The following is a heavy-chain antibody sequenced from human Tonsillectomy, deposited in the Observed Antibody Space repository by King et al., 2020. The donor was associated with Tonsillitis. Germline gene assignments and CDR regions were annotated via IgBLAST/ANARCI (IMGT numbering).Heavy chain of an antibody. Sequence: VQLVESGGGLVRPGGSLRLSCSASGFTFITYSMNWVRQAPGKGLEWVSSISSSSSYLYYADSVKGRFTISRDNAKNSLYLQMNSLRAEDTAVYYCAREVGDYTFGAAYYYYYGMDVWGQGTTVTVSS. V-gene: IGHV3-21*01. D-gene: IGHD4-17*01. J-gene: IGHJ6*02. CDR2: ISSSSSYL. CDR3: AREVGDYTFGAAYYYYYGMDV. CDR1: GFTFITYS.